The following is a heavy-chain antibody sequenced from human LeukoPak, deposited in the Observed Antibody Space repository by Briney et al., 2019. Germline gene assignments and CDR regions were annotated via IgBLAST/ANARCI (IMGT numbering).Heavy chain of an antibody. J-gene: IGHJ4*02. Sequence: PGRSLRLSCAASGFTFSSYGMHWVRQAPGKGLEWVAVISYDGSNKYYADSVKGRFTISRDNSKNTLYLQMNSLRAEDTAVYYCARDILLSYYFDYWGQGTLVTVSS. V-gene: IGHV3-30*03. D-gene: IGHD2/OR15-2a*01. CDR1: GFTFSSYG. CDR2: ISYDGSNK. CDR3: ARDILLSYYFDY.